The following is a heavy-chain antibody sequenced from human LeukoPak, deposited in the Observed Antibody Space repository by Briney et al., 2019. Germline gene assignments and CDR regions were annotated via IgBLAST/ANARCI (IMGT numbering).Heavy chain of an antibody. D-gene: IGHD5-18*01. J-gene: IGHJ5*02. Sequence: SETLSLTCTVSGGSISSGGYYWSWIRQHPGKGLEWIGYIYYSGGTYYNPSLKSRVTISVDTSKNQFSLKLSSVTAADTAVYYCARVDTDNWFDPWGQGTLVTVSS. CDR2: IYYSGGT. CDR3: ARVDTDNWFDP. V-gene: IGHV4-31*03. CDR1: GGSISSGGYY.